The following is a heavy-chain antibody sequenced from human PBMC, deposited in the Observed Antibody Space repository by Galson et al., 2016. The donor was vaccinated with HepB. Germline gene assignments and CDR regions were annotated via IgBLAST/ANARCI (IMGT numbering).Heavy chain of an antibody. Sequence: ETLSLTCTVSGDSIISDTYHWGWIRQPPGRGLEWLGRIHHSGTTYYNPSLRSRVTISVDTSRNQFSLRLSSVTAADTAVYYCAGEYSSSPGYWGRGALVTVSS. CDR2: IHHSGTT. J-gene: IGHJ4*02. CDR3: AGEYSSSPGY. CDR1: GDSIISDTYH. D-gene: IGHD6-6*01. V-gene: IGHV4-39*01.